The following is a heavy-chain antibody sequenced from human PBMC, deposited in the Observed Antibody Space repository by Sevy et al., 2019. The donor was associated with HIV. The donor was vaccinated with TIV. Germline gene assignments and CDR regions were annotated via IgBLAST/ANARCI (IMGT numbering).Heavy chain of an antibody. CDR2: IDYSGST. D-gene: IGHD2-2*01. Sequence: SETLSLTCTVSGGSISSYYWSWIQQPPGKELEWIGYIDYSGSTNYNPSLKSRVTISVDTSKNQFSLKLSSVTAADTAMYCCARAQFVVVPADRRYYYYGMDVWGQGTTVTVSS. V-gene: IGHV4-59*01. CDR3: ARAQFVVVPADRRYYYYGMDV. CDR1: GGSISSYY. J-gene: IGHJ6*02.